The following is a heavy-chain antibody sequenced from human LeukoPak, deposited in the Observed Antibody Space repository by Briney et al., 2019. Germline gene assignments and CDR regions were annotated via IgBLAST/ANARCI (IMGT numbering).Heavy chain of an antibody. J-gene: IGHJ2*01. CDR3: ARAPMEQWPDIDWYFDL. Sequence: PGGSLRLSCAASGFTFSDHYMDWVRQAPGKGLEWVAVISYDGSNKYYADSVKGRFTISRDNSKNTLYLQMNSLRAEDTAVYYCARAPMEQWPDIDWYFDLWGRGTLVTVSS. V-gene: IGHV3-30*03. D-gene: IGHD6-19*01. CDR2: ISYDGSNK. CDR1: GFTFSDHY.